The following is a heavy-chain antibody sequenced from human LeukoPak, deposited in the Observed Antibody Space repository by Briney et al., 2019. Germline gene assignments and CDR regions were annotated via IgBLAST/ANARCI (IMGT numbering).Heavy chain of an antibody. CDR2: ISAYNGNT. CDR1: GYTFTSYG. CDR3: ARDSTPYYYGSGSYPDY. D-gene: IGHD3-10*01. Sequence: ASVKVSCKASGYTFTSYGISWVRQAPGQGLEWMGWISAYNGNTNYAQKLQGRVTMTTDTSTSTAYMELRSLRSDDTAVYYCARDSTPYYYGSGSYPDYWGQGTLVTISS. V-gene: IGHV1-18*01. J-gene: IGHJ4*02.